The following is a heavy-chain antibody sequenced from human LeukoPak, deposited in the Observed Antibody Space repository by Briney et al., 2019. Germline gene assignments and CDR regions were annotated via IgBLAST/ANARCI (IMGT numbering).Heavy chain of an antibody. V-gene: IGHV4-59*08. CDR3: ARHYDSSAYYFPFDY. CDR1: GGSISGYY. J-gene: IGHJ4*02. D-gene: IGHD3-22*01. CDR2: IYYSGST. Sequence: SETLSLTCTVSGGSISGYYWSWIRQPPGKGLEWIGYIYYSGSTNYNPSLKRRVTISVDTSKNQFSLKLISETAADTAVYYCARHYDSSAYYFPFDYWGQGTLVTVSS.